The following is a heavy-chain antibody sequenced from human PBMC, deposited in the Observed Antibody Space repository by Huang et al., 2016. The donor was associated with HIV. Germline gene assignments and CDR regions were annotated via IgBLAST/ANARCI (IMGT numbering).Heavy chain of an antibody. J-gene: IGHJ3*02. V-gene: IGHV1-18*01. CDR1: GYTFTSYG. CDR3: ARDSPLLGVVIVVVPTAPNSFDI. CDR2: NRAYNSIT. Sequence: QVQLVQSGVEVKKPGASVKVSCKASGYTFTSYGISWVRHAPGHGLEWMGWNRAYNSITNYAQNYQGRVTMTTDTLTSTAYMELRSLGSDDTAVYYCARDSPLLGVVIVVVPTAPNSFDIWGQGTMVTVSS. D-gene: IGHD2-2*01.